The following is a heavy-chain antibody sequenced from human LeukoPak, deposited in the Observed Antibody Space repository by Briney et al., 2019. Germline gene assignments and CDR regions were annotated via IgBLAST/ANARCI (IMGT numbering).Heavy chain of an antibody. D-gene: IGHD2-21*02. CDR1: GGSISSYY. CDR2: IYYSGST. Sequence: SETLSLTCAVSGGSISSYYWSWIRQPPGKGLEWIGYIYYSGSTNYNPSLKSRVTISVDTSKNQFSLKVSSVTAADTAVYYCASAYCGGDCYSPPFDYWGQGILVTVSS. CDR3: ASAYCGGDCYSPPFDY. V-gene: IGHV4-59*01. J-gene: IGHJ4*02.